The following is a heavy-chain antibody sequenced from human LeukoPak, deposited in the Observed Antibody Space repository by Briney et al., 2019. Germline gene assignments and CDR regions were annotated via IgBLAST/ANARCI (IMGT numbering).Heavy chain of an antibody. D-gene: IGHD3-22*01. CDR2: IYYSGST. J-gene: IGHJ6*02. V-gene: IGHV4-59*01. Sequence: SETLSLTCTVSGGSISSYYWSWIRQPPGKGLEWIGYIYYSGSTNYNPSLKSRVTISVDTSKNQFSLKLSSVTAADTAVYYCARDLTSHDSSGFYFYYYGMDVWGQGTTVTVSS. CDR3: ARDLTSHDSSGFYFYYYGMDV. CDR1: GGSISSYY.